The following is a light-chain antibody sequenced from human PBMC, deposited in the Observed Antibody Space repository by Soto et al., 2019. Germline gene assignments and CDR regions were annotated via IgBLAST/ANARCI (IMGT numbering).Light chain of an antibody. J-gene: IGKJ1*01. CDR2: LGS. Sequence: DIVVTLSPLSLPVTPEEPASISCRSNQSLLNSNGYNYLDWYLQKPGQSPQLLIYLGSNRASGVPDRFSGSGSGTDFTLTISSLQAEDVAVYYWQQYYSTPWTFGQGTKVDIK. CDR1: QSLLNSNGYNY. V-gene: IGKV2-28*01. CDR3: QQYYSTPWT.